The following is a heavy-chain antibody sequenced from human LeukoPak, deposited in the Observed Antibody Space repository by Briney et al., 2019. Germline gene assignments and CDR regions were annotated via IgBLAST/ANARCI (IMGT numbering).Heavy chain of an antibody. CDR3: ARGFNSGSYTGTYYFDY. Sequence: GASVKVSCKASGYTFTSYDINWVRQATGQGLEWMGGIIPMYGPANNAQKFQGRVTITADESTSTAYMELSSLRSEDTAVYYCARGFNSGSYTGTYYFDYWGQGTLVTVSS. V-gene: IGHV1-69*13. CDR1: GYTFTSYD. J-gene: IGHJ4*02. D-gene: IGHD1-26*01. CDR2: IIPMYGPA.